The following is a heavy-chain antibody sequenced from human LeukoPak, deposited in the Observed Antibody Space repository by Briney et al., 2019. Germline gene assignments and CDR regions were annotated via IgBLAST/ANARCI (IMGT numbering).Heavy chain of an antibody. V-gene: IGHV3-9*02. CDR3: TKGRGGGTAYCFDY. CDR2: LIWNSGGI. Sequence: SPRHSSAASGVTPDDYAMHWVPQGPGRGLGWVSRLIWNSGGIGSAESVKGRFTISRDDAKNSLYSQMNQMRAEETAFYSCTKGRGGGTAYCFDYWGQGILVTVSP. D-gene: IGHD1-26*01. J-gene: IGHJ4*02. CDR1: GVTPDDYA.